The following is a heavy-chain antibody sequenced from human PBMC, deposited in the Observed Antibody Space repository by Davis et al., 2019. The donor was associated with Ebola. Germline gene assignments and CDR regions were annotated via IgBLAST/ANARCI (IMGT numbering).Heavy chain of an antibody. J-gene: IGHJ3*02. V-gene: IGHV3-23*01. D-gene: IGHD3-3*01. CDR1: GFTFSSYW. Sequence: PGGSLRLSCAASGFTFSSYWMSWVRQAPGKGLEWVSVITNGGGSTYYADSVKGRFTISRDNSKNTLYLQMNSLRDEDTAVYYCACTIFDAFDIWGQGTMVTVSS. CDR2: ITNGGGST. CDR3: ACTIFDAFDI.